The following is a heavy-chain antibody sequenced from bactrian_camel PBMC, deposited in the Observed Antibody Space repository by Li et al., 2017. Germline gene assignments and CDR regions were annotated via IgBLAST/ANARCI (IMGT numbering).Heavy chain of an antibody. D-gene: IGHD2*01. J-gene: IGHJ4*01. CDR2: FDTDGE. Sequence: VQLVESGGGSVQTGGSLRLSCVASLGTVMSNCMAWFRQAPGKEREVVSSFDTDGEYYSDSAKGRFTISRDNYKKWAYLRMNDLKPEDTAVYYCAADGHGHDTGVRARDVRSLGTVVVCSAAGNWGQGTQVTV. V-gene: IGHV3S53*01. CDR3: AADGHGHDTGVRARDVRSLGTVVVCSAAGN. CDR1: LGTVMSNC.